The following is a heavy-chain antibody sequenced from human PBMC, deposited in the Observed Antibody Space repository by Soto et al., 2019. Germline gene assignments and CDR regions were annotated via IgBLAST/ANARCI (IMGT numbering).Heavy chain of an antibody. V-gene: IGHV1-18*01. J-gene: IGHJ4*02. D-gene: IGHD3-10*01. CDR2: ISAYNGNT. CDR3: ARDRTVRGPYYFDY. CDR1: GYTFTSYG. Sequence: ASVKVSCKASGYTFTSYGISWVRQAPGQGLEWMGWISAYNGNTNYAQKLQGRVTMTTDTSTSTAYMELRSLRSDDTAVYYCARDRTVRGPYYFDYWGQGTLVTVSS.